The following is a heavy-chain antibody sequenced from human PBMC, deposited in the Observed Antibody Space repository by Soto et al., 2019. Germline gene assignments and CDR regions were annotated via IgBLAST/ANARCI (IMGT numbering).Heavy chain of an antibody. Sequence: PSETLSLTCAVSGVPSSTYYWSWIRQPPWKGLEWIGYNYHSGTTNYNPSLKSRVTISVDTSKNQFSLRPTSVTAAYTAIYYCVREAYIGYGHAIDYWGQGTLVTVSS. V-gene: IGHV4-59*01. CDR1: GVPSSTYY. D-gene: IGHD5-12*01. J-gene: IGHJ4*02. CDR2: NYHSGTT. CDR3: VREAYIGYGHAIDY.